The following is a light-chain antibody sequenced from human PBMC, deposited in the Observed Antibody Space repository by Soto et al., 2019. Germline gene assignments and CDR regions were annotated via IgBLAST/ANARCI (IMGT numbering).Light chain of an antibody. CDR1: QSLLHSNGYNY. CDR3: MQALETPPA. J-gene: IGKJ1*01. V-gene: IGKV2-28*01. CDR2: LGS. Sequence: DVGMTQSPLSLPVTPGESASISCRSSQSLLHSNGYNYLDWYVQKPGQSPRLLTYLGSNRAPGVRGRCSGSGSGTDFTLKTSVVEGEDVGFYYCMQALETPPALGQGTKVYI.